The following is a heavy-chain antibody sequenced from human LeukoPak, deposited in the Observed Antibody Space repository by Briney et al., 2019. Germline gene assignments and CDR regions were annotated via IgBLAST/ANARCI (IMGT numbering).Heavy chain of an antibody. CDR3: ATVFQQRGYYYMDV. CDR1: GNSLIYLS. D-gene: IGHD6-13*01. J-gene: IGHJ6*03. Sequence: GASVKVSCKVFGNSLIYLSMHWVRQAPGKGLEWLGGLDPEGGGLIYEQNFQGRVIITEDTSTDSAYMELSSLKSEDTGVYYCATVFQQRGYYYMDVWGKGTTVSVSS. CDR2: LDPEGGGL. V-gene: IGHV1-24*01.